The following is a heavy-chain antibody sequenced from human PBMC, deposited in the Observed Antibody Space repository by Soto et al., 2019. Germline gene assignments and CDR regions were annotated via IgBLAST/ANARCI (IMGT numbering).Heavy chain of an antibody. J-gene: IGHJ6*02. V-gene: IGHV4-39*01. Sequence: PSETLSLTCAVSGASINTSTYHWGWIRQSPGKGLEWIGTIYFTGITHCNPSLKSRLTISVDTSKNQFSLRLTSVTAADTAVYYCTRLNYDYFFAMDVWGPGTTVTVSS. CDR3: TRLNYDYFFAMDV. CDR2: IYFTGIT. CDR1: GASINTSTYH.